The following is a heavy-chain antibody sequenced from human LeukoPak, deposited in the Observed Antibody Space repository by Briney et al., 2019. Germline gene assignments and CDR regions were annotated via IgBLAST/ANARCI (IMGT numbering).Heavy chain of an antibody. CDR3: AKDTPHGYSYGLTFDY. Sequence: GRSLRLSCAASGFTFDDYAMHWVRQAPGKGLEWVSGISWNSGSIGYADSVKGRFTISRDNAKNSLYLQMNSLRAEDTALYYCAKDTPHGYSYGLTFDYWGQGTLVTVSS. D-gene: IGHD5-18*01. CDR1: GFTFDDYA. J-gene: IGHJ4*02. CDR2: ISWNSGSI. V-gene: IGHV3-9*01.